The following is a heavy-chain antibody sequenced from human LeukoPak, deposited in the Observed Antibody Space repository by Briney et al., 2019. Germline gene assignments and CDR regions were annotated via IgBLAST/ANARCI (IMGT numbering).Heavy chain of an antibody. D-gene: IGHD3-22*01. V-gene: IGHV3-30*18. CDR2: ISYDGSNK. CDR3: AKELPYYYDGGNFDY. CDR1: GFTFSSYG. Sequence: TGGSLRLSCAASGFTFSSYGMHWVRQAPGKGLEWVAVISYDGSNKYYADSVKGRFTISRDNSKNTLYLQMNSLRAEDTAVYYCAKELPYYYDGGNFDYWGQGTLVTVSS. J-gene: IGHJ4*02.